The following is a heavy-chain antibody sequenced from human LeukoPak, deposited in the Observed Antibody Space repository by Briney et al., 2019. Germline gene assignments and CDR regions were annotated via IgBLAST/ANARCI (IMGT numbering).Heavy chain of an antibody. CDR2: IYYSGRT. CDR1: GGSISSQY. V-gene: IGHV4-59*11. D-gene: IGHD3-22*01. Sequence: SETLSLTCTVSGGSISSQYGSWVRQPPGKGLEWIGYIYYSGRTNYHPSLKSRVTISVDTSKTQFSLTLNSVTAADTAVYYCARGPYYYDSSENWFDPWGQGTLVTVSS. J-gene: IGHJ5*02. CDR3: ARGPYYYDSSENWFDP.